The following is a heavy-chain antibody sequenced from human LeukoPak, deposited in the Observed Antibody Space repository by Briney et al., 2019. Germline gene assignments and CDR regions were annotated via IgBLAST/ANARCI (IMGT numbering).Heavy chain of an antibody. J-gene: IGHJ4*02. Sequence: PSETLPLTLTCSGGSILNYLCSWLVQPPGKGLEWIGYIYYRGSTNYNPSLKSRVTFSVDTSKNQFSLKLNSVTAADTAVYYIAIGGVYCDLRYSFYCGQRALVTVSS. D-gene: IGHD2-8*02. CDR3: AIGGVYCDLRYSFY. V-gene: IGHV4-59*01. CDR1: GGSILNYL. CDR2: IYYRGST.